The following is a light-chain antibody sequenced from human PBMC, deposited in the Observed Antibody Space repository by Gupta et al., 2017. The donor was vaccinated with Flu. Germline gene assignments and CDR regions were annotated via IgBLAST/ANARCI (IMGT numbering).Light chain of an antibody. V-gene: IGLV2-23*02. CDR2: EVS. Sequence: SITISCTGTSSDVGSYNLVSWYQQHPGKAPKLMIYEVSKRPSGVSNRFSGSKSGNKASLTISGLQAEDEADYYCCSYAGSSTYVFGTGTKVTVL. J-gene: IGLJ1*01. CDR1: SSDVGSYNL. CDR3: CSYAGSSTYV.